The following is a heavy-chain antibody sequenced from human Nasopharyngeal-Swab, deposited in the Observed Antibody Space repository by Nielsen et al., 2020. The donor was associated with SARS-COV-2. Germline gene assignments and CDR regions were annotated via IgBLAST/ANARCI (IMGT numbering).Heavy chain of an antibody. CDR3: ARDYYDNYDSDF. CDR1: GYTFTDYH. V-gene: IGHV1-2*02. Sequence: ASVKVSCKASGYTFTDYHLHWIRQAPGQALEWVGCINPYNGDTFYAQNFQGRVTVTRDTSRSTAYIDLSRLRSDDTAVYYCARDYYDNYDSDFWGQGTLVTVSS. CDR2: INPYNGDT. J-gene: IGHJ4*02. D-gene: IGHD3-22*01.